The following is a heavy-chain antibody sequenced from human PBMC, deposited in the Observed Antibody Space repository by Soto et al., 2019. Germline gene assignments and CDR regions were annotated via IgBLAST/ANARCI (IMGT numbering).Heavy chain of an antibody. V-gene: IGHV1-18*01. CDR1: GYTFSSYA. CDR2: IITYNGNT. J-gene: IGHJ4*02. Sequence: QVQLVQSGAEVKKPGASVKVSCKASGYTFSSYAISWVRQAPGQGLEWMGWIITYNGNTNYAQKLQGRVTMTTDTSTTTAHMDLRSLRSDDPAVYYCARTGPPVDYWGQGTLVTVSS. CDR3: ARTGPPVDY.